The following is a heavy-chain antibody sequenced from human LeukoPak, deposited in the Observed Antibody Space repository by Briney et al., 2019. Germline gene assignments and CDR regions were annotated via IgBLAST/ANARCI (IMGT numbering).Heavy chain of an antibody. CDR3: ARLDRVVTAIQGFDY. V-gene: IGHV4-31*03. CDR1: GGSISSGGYY. J-gene: IGHJ4*02. D-gene: IGHD2-21*02. Sequence: PSETLSLTCTVSGGSISSGGYYWSWIRQHPGKGLEWIGYIYYSGSTYYNPSLKSRVTISVDTSKNQFSLKLSSVTAADTAVYYCARLDRVVTAIQGFDYWGQGTLVTVSS. CDR2: IYYSGST.